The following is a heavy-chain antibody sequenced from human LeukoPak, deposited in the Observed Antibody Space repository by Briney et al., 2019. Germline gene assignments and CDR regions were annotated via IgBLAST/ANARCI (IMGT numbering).Heavy chain of an antibody. CDR1: GYTFTDYY. D-gene: IGHD4-17*01. CDR2: INPSGGNT. V-gene: IGHV1-46*01. Sequence: ASVKVSCKASGYTFTDYYIHWVRQAPGQGLEWMGLINPSGGNTKYAEKFQARVTMTRDTSTSTVYTDLSSLRSEDTAVYYCARAQGYGDCDYWGQGTLVTVSS. J-gene: IGHJ4*02. CDR3: ARAQGYGDCDY.